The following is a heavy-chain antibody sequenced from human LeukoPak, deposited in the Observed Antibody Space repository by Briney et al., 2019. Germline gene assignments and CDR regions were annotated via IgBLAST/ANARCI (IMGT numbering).Heavy chain of an antibody. V-gene: IGHV3-11*01. CDR2: ISSSGSTI. CDR1: GFPFSDYY. Sequence: PGGSLRLSCAASGFPFSDYYMSWFRKAPGKGLEWVSYISSSGSTIYYADSVKGRFTISRDNAKNSLYLQMNSLRAEDTAVYYCARILSSTSCCDYWGQGTLVTVSS. J-gene: IGHJ4*02. CDR3: ARILSSTSCCDY. D-gene: IGHD2-2*01.